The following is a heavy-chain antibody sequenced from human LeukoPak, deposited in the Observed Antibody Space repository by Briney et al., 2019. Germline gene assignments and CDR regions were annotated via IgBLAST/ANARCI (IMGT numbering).Heavy chain of an antibody. D-gene: IGHD6-13*01. CDR1: GFTFSSYG. CDR2: ISGSGGST. J-gene: IGHJ4*02. CDR3: ANMAAADDYFDY. Sequence: GGSLRLSCAASGFTFSSYGMSWVRQAPGKGLEWVSAISGSGGSTYYADSVKGRFTISRDNSKTTLYLQMNSLRAEDTAVYYCANMAAADDYFDYWGQGTLVTVSS. V-gene: IGHV3-23*01.